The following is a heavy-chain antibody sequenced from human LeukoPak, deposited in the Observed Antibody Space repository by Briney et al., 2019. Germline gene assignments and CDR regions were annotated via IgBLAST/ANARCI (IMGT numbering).Heavy chain of an antibody. D-gene: IGHD5-12*01. CDR1: GGSISTFS. V-gene: IGHV4-59*01. CDR2: IYIKST. CDR3: ARDTIVASGMQY. Sequence: SETLSLTCTVSGGSISTFSWSWIRQFPGKGLEWIGSIYIKSTNYNPSRKSRVAISVDTSKNQFSLRLDSVTTADTAVYYCARDTIVASGMQYWGQGTLVTVST. J-gene: IGHJ4*02.